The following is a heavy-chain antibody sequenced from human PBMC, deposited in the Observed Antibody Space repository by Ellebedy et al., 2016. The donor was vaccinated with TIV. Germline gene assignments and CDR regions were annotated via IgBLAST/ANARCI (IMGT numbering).Heavy chain of an antibody. CDR1: GGSLSDSH. CDR3: ARRGYGSGRYNWFDP. V-gene: IGHV4-34*01. Sequence: SETLSLTXAVFGGSLSDSHWSWIRQPPGKGLEWIGEIDHSGSTNYNPSLKSRVTISVDTSKNQFSLKLSSVTAADTAVYYCARRGYGSGRYNWFDPWGQGTLVTVSS. D-gene: IGHD3-10*01. CDR2: IDHSGST. J-gene: IGHJ5*02.